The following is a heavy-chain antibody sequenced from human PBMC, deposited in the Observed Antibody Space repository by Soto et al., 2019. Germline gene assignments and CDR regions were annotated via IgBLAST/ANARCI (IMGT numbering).Heavy chain of an antibody. J-gene: IGHJ6*02. CDR2: IIPIFGTA. CDR1: GGTFSSYA. V-gene: IGHV1-69*06. Sequence: ASGKVSCKASGGTFSSYAISWVRQAPGQGLEWMGGIIPIFGTANYAQKFQGRVTITADKSTSTAYMELSSLRSEDTAVYYCARDRGDIAASASNYYYYYYGMDVWGQGTTVTVSS. D-gene: IGHD6-6*01. CDR3: ARDRGDIAASASNYYYYYYGMDV.